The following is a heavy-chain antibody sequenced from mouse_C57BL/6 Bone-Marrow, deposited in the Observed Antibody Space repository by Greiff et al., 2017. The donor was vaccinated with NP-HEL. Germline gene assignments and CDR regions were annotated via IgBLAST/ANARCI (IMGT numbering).Heavy chain of an antibody. CDR1: GFNIKDDY. V-gene: IGHV14-4*01. J-gene: IGHJ4*01. CDR3: TTRGFYDYDAMDY. Sequence: VQLKESGAELVRPGASVKLSCTASGFNIKDDYMHWVKQRPEQGLEWIGWIDPENGDTEYASKFQGKATITADTSSNTAYLQLSSLTSEDTAVYYCTTRGFYDYDAMDYWGQGTSVTVSS. CDR2: IDPENGDT. D-gene: IGHD1-1*01.